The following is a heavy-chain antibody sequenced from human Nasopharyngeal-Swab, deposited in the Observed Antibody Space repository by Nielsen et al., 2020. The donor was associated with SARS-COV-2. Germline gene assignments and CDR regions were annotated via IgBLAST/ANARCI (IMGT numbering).Heavy chain of an antibody. J-gene: IGHJ6*03. D-gene: IGHD2-2*01. CDR1: GFIFSSYA. V-gene: IGHV3-23*01. CDR2: ISGSGGST. Sequence: GESLKISCAASGFIFSSYAMSWVRQAPGKGLEWVSAISGSGGSTYYADSVKGRFTISRDNSKNTLYLQMNSLRAEDTAVYYCAREGAYCSSTSCYKTNYYMEVWGKGTTVTVSS. CDR3: AREGAYCSSTSCYKTNYYMEV.